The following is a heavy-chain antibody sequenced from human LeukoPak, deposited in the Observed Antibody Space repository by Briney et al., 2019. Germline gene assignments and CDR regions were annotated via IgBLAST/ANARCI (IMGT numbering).Heavy chain of an antibody. CDR2: IYYSGST. CDR1: GGSISSYY. J-gene: IGHJ4*02. D-gene: IGHD3-3*01. CDR3: ARGQINYDFWSGYYPFDY. Sequence: SETLSLTCTVSGGSISSYYWSWIRQPPGKGLEWIGYIYYSGSTNYNPSLKSRVTISVDTSKNQFSLKLSSVTATDTAVYYCARGQINYDFWSGYYPFDYWGQGTLVTVSS. V-gene: IGHV4-59*01.